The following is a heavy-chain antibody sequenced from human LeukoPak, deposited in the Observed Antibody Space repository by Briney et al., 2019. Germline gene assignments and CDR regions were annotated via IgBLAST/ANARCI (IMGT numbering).Heavy chain of an antibody. CDR2: ISSSSSYI. CDR3: ARGDYYGMDV. V-gene: IGHV3-21*01. Sequence: GGSLRLSCAASGFTFSSYEMNWVRQAPGKGLEWVSSISSSSSYIYYGDSVKGRFTISRDNAKNSLYLQMNSLRAEDTAVYYCARGDYYGMDVWGQGTTVTVSS. CDR1: GFTFSSYE. J-gene: IGHJ6*02.